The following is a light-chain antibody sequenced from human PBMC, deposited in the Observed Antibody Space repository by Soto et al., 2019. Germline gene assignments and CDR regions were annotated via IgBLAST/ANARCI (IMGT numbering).Light chain of an antibody. CDR1: QSVRIN. CDR2: GAS. V-gene: IGKV3-15*01. J-gene: IGKJ1*01. CDR3: QEYDNWPPEGT. Sequence: TVLTQSPATLSVSTGERASLSCRGSQSVRINLAWYQQKPGQAPRLLIYGASTRATGIPARFSGSGSGTEFTLTINSLQSEDFAVYYCQEYDNWPPEGTFGQGTKVDIK.